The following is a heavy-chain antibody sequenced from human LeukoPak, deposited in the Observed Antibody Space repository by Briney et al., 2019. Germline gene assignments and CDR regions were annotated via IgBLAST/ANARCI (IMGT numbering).Heavy chain of an antibody. J-gene: IGHJ4*02. CDR2: IYYSGST. Sequence: SETPSLTCTVSGGSISSYYWSWIRQPPGKGLEWIGYIYYSGSTNYNPSLKSRVTISVDTSKNQFSLKLSSVTAADTAVYYCARLGDFDYWGQGTLVTVSS. D-gene: IGHD3-16*01. V-gene: IGHV4-59*08. CDR1: GGSISSYY. CDR3: ARLGDFDY.